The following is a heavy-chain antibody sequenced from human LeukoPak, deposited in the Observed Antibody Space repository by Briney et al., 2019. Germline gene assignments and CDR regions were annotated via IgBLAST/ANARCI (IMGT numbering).Heavy chain of an antibody. CDR1: GFSFSTSG. V-gene: IGHV3-30*02. D-gene: IGHD7-27*01. CDR2: IQSDGGNE. CDR3: VRDGAHWDLDY. J-gene: IGHJ4*02. Sequence: GGSLRLSCAASGFSFSTSGMHWIRQAPGKGLEWGAFIQSDGGNEYYADSVKGRFTISRDNSKNTVHLQMNSLRAEDTAMYYCVRDGAHWDLDYWGQGTLVTVSS.